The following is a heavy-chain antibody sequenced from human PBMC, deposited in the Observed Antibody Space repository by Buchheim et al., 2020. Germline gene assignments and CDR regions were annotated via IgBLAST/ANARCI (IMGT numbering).Heavy chain of an antibody. CDR3: AKDQRVDIAMVTGFDY. J-gene: IGHJ4*02. D-gene: IGHD5-18*01. Sequence: EVQLLESGGGLVQPGGSLRLSCAASGFTFSSYAMSWVRQATGKGLEWVSGISGSGGSTYYADSVKGRFTISRDNSKNTLYLQMNSLRAEDTALYYCAKDQRVDIAMVTGFDYWGQGTL. CDR2: ISGSGGST. CDR1: GFTFSSYA. V-gene: IGHV3-23*01.